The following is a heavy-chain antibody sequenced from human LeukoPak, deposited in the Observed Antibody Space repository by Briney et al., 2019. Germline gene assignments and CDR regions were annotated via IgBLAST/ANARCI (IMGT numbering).Heavy chain of an antibody. V-gene: IGHV1-2*02. J-gene: IGHJ4*02. D-gene: IGHD6-25*01. Sequence: ASVKVSCKASGYTFTGYFIHWVRQAPGQGLEWMGRINSNSGVTTYAPSFQGRVTMTRDTSINTACMELSSLRSDDTAVYYCARDLATSANWELDYWGQGTLITVSS. CDR3: ARDLATSANWELDY. CDR2: INSNSGVT. CDR1: GYTFTGYF.